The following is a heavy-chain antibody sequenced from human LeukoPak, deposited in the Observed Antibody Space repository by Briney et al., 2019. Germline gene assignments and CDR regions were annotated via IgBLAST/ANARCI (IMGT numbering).Heavy chain of an antibody. CDR2: IYYTGST. CDR1: GASLSTSPYY. Sequence: KASETLSLTCSVSGASLSTSPYYWGWIRQPPGKGLEWIGNIYYTGSTYYNVSLNSRVTISIDTSKNLFSLRLNSMTAADTAVYYCARDCSGGTCYLGVLDYWGQGILVTVSS. J-gene: IGHJ4*02. CDR3: ARDCSGGTCYLGVLDY. V-gene: IGHV4-39*01. D-gene: IGHD2-15*01.